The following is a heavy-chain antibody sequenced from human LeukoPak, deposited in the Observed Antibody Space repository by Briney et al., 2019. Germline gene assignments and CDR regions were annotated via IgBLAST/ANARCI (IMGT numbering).Heavy chain of an antibody. Sequence: ASVKVSCKASGYTFTGYYMHWVRQAPGQGLEWMGWINPNSGGTNYAQKFQGRVTMTRDTSNSTAYMELSRLRSDDTAVYYCAREGSYYDSSGLTRADAFDIWGQGTMVTVSS. J-gene: IGHJ3*02. D-gene: IGHD3-22*01. CDR2: INPNSGGT. V-gene: IGHV1-2*02. CDR1: GYTFTGYY. CDR3: AREGSYYDSSGLTRADAFDI.